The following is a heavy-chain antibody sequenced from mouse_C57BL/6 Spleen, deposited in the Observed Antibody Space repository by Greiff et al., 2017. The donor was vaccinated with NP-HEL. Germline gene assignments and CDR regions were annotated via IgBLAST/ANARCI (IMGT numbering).Heavy chain of an antibody. J-gene: IGHJ3*01. CDR1: GFTFSDYY. Sequence: EVKLVESEGGLVQPGSSMKLSCTASGFTFSDYYMAWVRQVPEKGLEWVANINYDGSSTYYLDSLKSRFIISRDNAKNILYLQMSSLKSEDTATDYCARADSSGYVPFAYWGQGTLVTVSA. D-gene: IGHD3-2*02. CDR3: ARADSSGYVPFAY. V-gene: IGHV5-16*01. CDR2: INYDGSST.